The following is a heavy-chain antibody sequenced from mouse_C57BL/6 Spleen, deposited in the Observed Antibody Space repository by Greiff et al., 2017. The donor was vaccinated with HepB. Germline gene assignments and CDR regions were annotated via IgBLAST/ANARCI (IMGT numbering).Heavy chain of an antibody. D-gene: IGHD3-2*02. V-gene: IGHV1-54*01. Sequence: QVQLQQSGAELVRPGTSVKVSCKASGYAFTNYLIEWVKQRPGQGLEWIGVINPGSGGTNYNEKFKGKATLTADNSSSTAYMQLSSLTSEDSSFYCCAREDSSGIFAYWGQGTLVTVSA. CDR2: INPGSGGT. J-gene: IGHJ3*01. CDR3: AREDSSGIFAY. CDR1: GYAFTNYL.